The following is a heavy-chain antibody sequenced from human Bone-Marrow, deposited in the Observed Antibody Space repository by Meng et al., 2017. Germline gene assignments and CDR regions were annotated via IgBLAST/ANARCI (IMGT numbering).Heavy chain of an antibody. J-gene: IGHJ4*02. CDR3: ARGARVAGTDY. CDR1: GGSFSGSY. CDR2: INHSGST. Sequence: QWGAGLLPPSATPPSPCDVFGGSFSGSYWSWIRQPPGKGLEWIGEINHSGSTNYNPSLKSRVTISVDTSKNQFSLKLSSVTAADTAVYYCARGARVAGTDYWGQGTLVTVSS. V-gene: IGHV4-34*01. D-gene: IGHD6-19*01.